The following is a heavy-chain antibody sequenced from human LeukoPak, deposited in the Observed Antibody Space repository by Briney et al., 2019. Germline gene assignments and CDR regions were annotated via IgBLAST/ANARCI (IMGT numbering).Heavy chain of an antibody. V-gene: IGHV4-38-2*02. CDR3: ARASFTSYGGPPHDY. J-gene: IGHJ4*02. CDR1: DYSITRGYH. D-gene: IGHD4-23*01. CDR2: IYHSGTT. Sequence: SETLSLTCTVSDYSITRGYHWGWIRQPPGKGLEWIGTIYHSGTTYYNPSLKSRVTMSVDTSKNQFSLEVSSVTAADTAVYYCARASFTSYGGPPHDYWGQGTLVTVSS.